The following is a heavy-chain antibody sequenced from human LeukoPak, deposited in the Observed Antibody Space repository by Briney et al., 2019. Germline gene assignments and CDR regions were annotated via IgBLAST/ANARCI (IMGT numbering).Heavy chain of an antibody. V-gene: IGHV4-38-2*02. J-gene: IGHJ4*02. Sequence: PSETLSLTCTVSGYSISSGYYWGWIRQSPGKGLEWIASIYESGSTYYNPSLKSRVTISVDRSKSQFALKVRSVTAADTAAYYCARPRSGYIFDYWGQGALVTVSS. CDR3: ARPRSGYIFDY. CDR2: IYESGST. D-gene: IGHD5-12*01. CDR1: GYSISSGYY.